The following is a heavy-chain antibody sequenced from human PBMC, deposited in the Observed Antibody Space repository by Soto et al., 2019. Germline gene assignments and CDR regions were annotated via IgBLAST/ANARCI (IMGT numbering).Heavy chain of an antibody. CDR2: IYHSGST. CDR1: GYSISSGYY. CDR3: ARGGQGSAYYYGVWFDP. V-gene: IGHV4-38-2*01. D-gene: IGHD3-22*01. Sequence: SETLSLTCAVSGYSISSGYYWGWIRQPPGKGLEWIGSIYHSGSTYYNPSLKGRVTISVDTSKNQFSLKLGSVTAADTAVYYCARGGQGSAYYYGVWFDPWGQGTLVTVSS. J-gene: IGHJ5*02.